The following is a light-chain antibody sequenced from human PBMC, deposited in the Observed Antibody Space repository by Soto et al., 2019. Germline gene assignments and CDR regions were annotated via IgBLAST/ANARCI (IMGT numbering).Light chain of an antibody. CDR1: QDISNY. CDR3: QQYDNLPLT. Sequence: DIQMTQSPSSLSASVGDRVTITCQASQDISNYLNWYQQKPGKAPKLLIYDASNLETGVPSRFSGSGSGTDFTFTISSLHPEDIATYYCQQYDNLPLTFGGGTQVAIK. J-gene: IGKJ4*01. CDR2: DAS. V-gene: IGKV1-33*01.